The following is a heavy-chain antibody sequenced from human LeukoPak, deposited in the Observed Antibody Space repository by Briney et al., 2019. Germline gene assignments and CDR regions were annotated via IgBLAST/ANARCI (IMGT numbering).Heavy chain of an antibody. Sequence: SETLSLTCTVSGGSISSGGYYWSWIRQHPGKGLEWIGYIYYSGSTYYNPPLKSRVTISVDTSKNQFSLKLSSVTAADTAVYYCARDHDYGDYSAFDIWGQGTMVTVSS. CDR2: IYYSGST. D-gene: IGHD4-17*01. CDR1: GGSISSGGYY. V-gene: IGHV4-31*03. CDR3: ARDHDYGDYSAFDI. J-gene: IGHJ3*02.